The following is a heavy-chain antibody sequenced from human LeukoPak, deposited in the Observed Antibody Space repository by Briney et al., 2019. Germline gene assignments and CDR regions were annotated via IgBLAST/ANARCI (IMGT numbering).Heavy chain of an antibody. CDR1: GGSISSSSYY. CDR2: IYYSGST. Sequence: PSETLSLTCTVSGGSISSSSYYWGWIRQPPGKGLEWIGSIYYSGSTYYNPSLKSRVTISVDTSKNQFSLKLSSVTAADTAVYYCARAAYQRGSDRWFDPWGQGTLVTVSS. J-gene: IGHJ5*02. D-gene: IGHD1-26*01. CDR3: ARAAYQRGSDRWFDP. V-gene: IGHV4-39*07.